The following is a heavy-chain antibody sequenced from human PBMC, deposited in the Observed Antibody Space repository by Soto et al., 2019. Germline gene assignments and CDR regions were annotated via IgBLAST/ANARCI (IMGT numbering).Heavy chain of an antibody. CDR1: GFTFTSYS. V-gene: IGHV3-48*01. CDR2: IRGTT. D-gene: IGHD3-16*01. CDR3: ARDDSFGFDI. Sequence: EVQLVESGGGLVQPGGSLRLSCAASGFTFTSYSMNWVRQAPGKGLEWVSYIRGTTHYADSVKGRFTISRDNARSSLYLQMNSLRADDTAVYYCARDDSFGFDIWGQGTMVTVSS. J-gene: IGHJ3*02.